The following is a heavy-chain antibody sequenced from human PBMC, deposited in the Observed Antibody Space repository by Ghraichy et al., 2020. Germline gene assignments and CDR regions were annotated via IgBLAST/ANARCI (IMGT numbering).Heavy chain of an antibody. V-gene: IGHV3-7*04. CDR2: IKQDGSAK. D-gene: IGHD5/OR15-5a*01. Sequence: GGSLRLSCAASGFTFSSYWMSWVRQVPGKGLEWVANIKQDGSAKYYVDSVRGGFTISRDNAKNSLLLQMNSLRAEDTAVYYCARVKYSVGTVDLWGQGTMVTVSS. CDR1: GFTFSSYW. CDR3: ARVKYSVGTVDL. J-gene: IGHJ3*01.